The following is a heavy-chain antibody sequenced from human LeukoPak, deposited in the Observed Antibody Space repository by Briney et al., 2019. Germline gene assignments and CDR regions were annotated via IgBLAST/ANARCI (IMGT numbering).Heavy chain of an antibody. D-gene: IGHD4-17*01. CDR1: GFTFSNYY. Sequence: PGGSLRLSCAASGFTFSNYYMSWIRQAPGKGLEWVSYISSSGSAIYYADSVKGRFTISRDNAKNSVYLQMDSLRDEDTAVYYCARDRDYAFDYWGQGTLVTVSS. J-gene: IGHJ4*02. CDR2: ISSSGSAI. CDR3: ARDRDYAFDY. V-gene: IGHV3-11*04.